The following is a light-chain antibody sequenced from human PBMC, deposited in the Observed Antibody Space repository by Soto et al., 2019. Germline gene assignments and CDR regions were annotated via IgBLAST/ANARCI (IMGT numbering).Light chain of an antibody. Sequence: EIVMTQSPATLSVSPGERATLSCRASQGIKDYLAWFQQKPGQAPRLLIYGASTRATAIPARFSGSRSGTEFTLSISSLQSEDFAVYYCQQYNTWPRTFGQGTKVETK. CDR3: QQYNTWPRT. V-gene: IGKV3-15*01. J-gene: IGKJ1*01. CDR1: QGIKDY. CDR2: GAS.